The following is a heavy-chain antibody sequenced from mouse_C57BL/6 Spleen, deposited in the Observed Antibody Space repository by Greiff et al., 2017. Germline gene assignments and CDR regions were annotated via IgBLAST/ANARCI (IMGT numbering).Heavy chain of an antibody. CDR2: IYPGDGDT. CDR1: GYAFSSSW. CDR3: ARGGTWFAY. V-gene: IGHV1-80*01. Sequence: VQLVESGAELVQPGASVKISCTASGYAFSSSWMNWVKPRPGTGLEWIGQIYPGDGDTNYNGKFQGKATLTAYKSSSTACMQLSSLTSEDSAVYFCARGGTWFAYWGQGTLVTGSA. J-gene: IGHJ3*01.